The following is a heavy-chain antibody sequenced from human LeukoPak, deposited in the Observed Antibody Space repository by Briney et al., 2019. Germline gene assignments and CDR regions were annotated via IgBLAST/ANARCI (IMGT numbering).Heavy chain of an antibody. D-gene: IGHD5-18*01. V-gene: IGHV4-39*01. J-gene: IGHJ4*02. Sequence: SETLSLTCTVSGGSISSSSAYWGWIRQPPGKGLEWIGSIYYSKNTYYNPSLKSRVTISADTSKNQFSLTLGSVSATDTAVYYCVSPRGFSYGYFGYWGQGTLVTVSS. CDR3: VSPRGFSYGYFGY. CDR1: GGSISSSSAY. CDR2: IYYSKNT.